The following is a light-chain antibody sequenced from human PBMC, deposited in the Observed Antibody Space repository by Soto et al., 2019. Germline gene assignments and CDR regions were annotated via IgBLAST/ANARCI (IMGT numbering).Light chain of an antibody. Sequence: QSVLTQPPSVSGTPGQRVSISCSGSRSNIGINAVDWYHQLPGTAPKVLIYANNQRPSGVPDRFSGSKSGTSASLAINGLQSDDEAHYYCAAWDDSLNVLVFGGGTKLTVL. CDR3: AAWDDSLNVLV. CDR2: ANN. V-gene: IGLV1-44*01. J-gene: IGLJ2*01. CDR1: RSNIGINA.